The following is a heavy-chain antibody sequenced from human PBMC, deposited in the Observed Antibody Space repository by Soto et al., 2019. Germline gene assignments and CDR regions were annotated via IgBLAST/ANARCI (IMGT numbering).Heavy chain of an antibody. V-gene: IGHV4-4*07. CDR1: GDYISTSY. CDR2: FHSNGNS. D-gene: IGHD6-13*01. J-gene: IGHJ5*02. CDR3: MRDVAAVGTGWFGT. Sequence: SETLCLTCSVSGDYISTSYWSWIRQPAEKRPEWIGRFHSNGNSCYYPSLRSRFSILLDTFKKEIYLELTFVTAADTTVFYCMRDVAAVGTGWFGTLGQGTRVT.